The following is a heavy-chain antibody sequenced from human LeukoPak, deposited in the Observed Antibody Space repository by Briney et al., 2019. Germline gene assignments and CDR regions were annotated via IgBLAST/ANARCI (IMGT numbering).Heavy chain of an antibody. J-gene: IGHJ4*02. CDR3: VRHNYGYDY. V-gene: IGHV3-74*01. Sequence: GGSLRLSCAASGFTFNRYWMHWVRQAPGEGPVWVAHILNDGGSTSYADSVKGRFTISRDNAKDTLSLQMNSLRAEDTAVYYCVRHNYGYDYWGQGTPVTVSS. CDR2: ILNDGGST. D-gene: IGHD5-18*01. CDR1: GFTFNRYW.